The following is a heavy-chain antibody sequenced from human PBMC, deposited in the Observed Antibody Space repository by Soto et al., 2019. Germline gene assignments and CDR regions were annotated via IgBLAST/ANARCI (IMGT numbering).Heavy chain of an antibody. D-gene: IGHD1-26*01. J-gene: IGHJ4*02. CDR2: IWYDGSNK. V-gene: IGHV3-33*01. CDR1: GFTFSSYG. Sequence: SLRLSCAASGFTFSSYGMHWVRQAPGKGLEWVAVIWYDGSNKYYADSVKGRFTISRDNSKNTLYLQMNSLRAEDTAVYYCARGPKVEPIDYWGQGTLVTVSS. CDR3: ARGPKVEPIDY.